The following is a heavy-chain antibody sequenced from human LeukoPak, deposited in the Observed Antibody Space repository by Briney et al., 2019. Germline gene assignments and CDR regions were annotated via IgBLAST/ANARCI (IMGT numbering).Heavy chain of an antibody. D-gene: IGHD3-3*01. CDR2: IKEDGSEK. CDR1: GFTFSTYW. Sequence: GGSLRLSCAASGFTFSTYWMSWVRQAPGKGLEWEANIKEDGSEKYYVDSVKGRFTISRDNAKNSLYLQINSLRAEDTAVYFCARGRGFGEYYYYYGADVWGKGTTVTVSS. J-gene: IGHJ6*04. CDR3: ARGRGFGEYYYYYGADV. V-gene: IGHV3-7*03.